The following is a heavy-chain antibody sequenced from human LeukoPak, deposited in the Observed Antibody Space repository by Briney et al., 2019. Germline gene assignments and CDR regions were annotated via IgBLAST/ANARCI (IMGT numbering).Heavy chain of an antibody. CDR1: SGSISSYY. J-gene: IGHJ5*02. CDR2: IIYSGTT. V-gene: IGHV4-59*08. D-gene: IGHD3-3*02. CDR3: ARLYSIEGNWFDP. Sequence: SETLSLTCTVSSGSISSYYWSWIRQPPGKGLEWIGFIIYSGTTNYNPSLKSRVTLSVDPSKNQFSLKLSSVTAADTAVYYCARLYSIEGNWFDPWGQGTLVTVSS.